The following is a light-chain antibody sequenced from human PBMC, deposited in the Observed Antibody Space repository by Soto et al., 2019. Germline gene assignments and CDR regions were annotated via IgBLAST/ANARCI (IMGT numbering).Light chain of an antibody. Sequence: QSVLTQPPSASGSPGQSVTISCTGTSRDIGNYNYVTWYQQHPGQAPKLLIYEVIKRPSGVPDRFSGSKSGNTASLTVSGLLPEDEADYYCASYADSKNYVFGSGTQLTVL. J-gene: IGLJ1*01. CDR2: EVI. CDR1: SRDIGNYNY. CDR3: ASYADSKNYV. V-gene: IGLV2-8*01.